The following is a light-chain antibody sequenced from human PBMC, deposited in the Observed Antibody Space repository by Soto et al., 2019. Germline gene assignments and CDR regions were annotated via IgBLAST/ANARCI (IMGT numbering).Light chain of an antibody. CDR1: SSNIENNY. V-gene: IGLV1-51*02. CDR3: ATWDSSLSGGV. CDR2: EYN. J-gene: IGLJ1*01. Sequence: QSVLTQPPSVSAAPGQKVTLSCSGSSSNIENNYVSWYRQLPGTAPKLLIYEYNKRPSGIPDRFSGSKSGTSATLGITGLETGDEADYYCATWDSSLSGGVFGTGTKLTVL.